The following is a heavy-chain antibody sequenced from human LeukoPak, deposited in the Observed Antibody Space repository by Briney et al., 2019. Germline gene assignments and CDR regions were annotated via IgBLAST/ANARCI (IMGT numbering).Heavy chain of an antibody. J-gene: IGHJ3*01. CDR1: GFIFSNYY. Sequence: GGSLRLSCGASGFIFSNYYLVWVRQAPGKGLELISGIGANGGATYYADSVKGRFTISRDNSRETLYLHMNGLRADDTAVYYCGRDPNGDYLGAFDFWGQGTTVSVSS. V-gene: IGHV3-23*01. CDR3: GRDPNGDYLGAFDF. CDR2: IGANGGAT. D-gene: IGHD4-17*01.